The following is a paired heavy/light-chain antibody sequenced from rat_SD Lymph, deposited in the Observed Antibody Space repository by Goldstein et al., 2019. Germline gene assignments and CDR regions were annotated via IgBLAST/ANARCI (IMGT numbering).Light chain of an antibody. J-gene: IGKJ1*01. V-gene: IGKV12S11*01. CDR2: YAS. Sequence: DIQMTQSPASLSASLGETVSIECLASEDIYSNLAWYQQKPGKSPQLLIYYASSLQDGVPSRFSGSESGTQYSLEINSLQPEDEGDYFCQQSYKFPPTFGGGTKLELK. CDR1: EDIYSN. CDR3: QQSYKFPPT.
Heavy chain of an antibody. J-gene: IGHJ2*01. D-gene: IGHD1-2*01. CDR3: TRAGGGIAATFDY. CDR1: GFTFSDYY. Sequence: EVQLVESGGGLVQPGRSLKLSCAASGFTFSDYYMAWVRQAPTKGLEWVASISYDGGSTYYRDSVKGRFTISRDNAKSSLYLQMDSLRSEDTATYYCTRAGGGIAATFDYWGQGVMVTVSS. V-gene: IGHV5-20*01. CDR2: ISYDGGST.